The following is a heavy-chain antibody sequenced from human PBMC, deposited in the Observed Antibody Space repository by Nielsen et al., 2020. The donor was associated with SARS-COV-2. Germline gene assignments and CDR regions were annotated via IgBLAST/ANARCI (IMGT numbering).Heavy chain of an antibody. CDR2: IYFSGRT. D-gene: IGHD5-12*01. Sequence: SETLSLTCIVSGGSISSGGYYWSWIRHHPGKGLEWIGYIYFSGRTCYNPSLKSRVTISVDTSKNQFSLSLRSVTAADTAVYYYARESSGYDHYNYGMDVWGQGTTVTVSS. V-gene: IGHV4-31*03. CDR1: GGSISSGGYY. J-gene: IGHJ6*02. CDR3: ARESSGYDHYNYGMDV.